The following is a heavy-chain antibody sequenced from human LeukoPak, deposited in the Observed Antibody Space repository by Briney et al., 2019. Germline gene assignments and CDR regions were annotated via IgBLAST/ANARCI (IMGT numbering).Heavy chain of an antibody. J-gene: IGHJ4*02. D-gene: IGHD1-7*01. CDR1: GGSISRGSYY. V-gene: IGHV4-61*02. CDR2: IYTSGST. CDR3: ARTDGTIGGYFDY. Sequence: SETLSLTCTVSGGSISRGSYYWSWIRQPAGKGLEWIGRIYTSGSTNYNPSLKSRVTISVDTSKNQFSLKLSSVTAADTAVYYCARTDGTIGGYFDYWGQGTLVTVSS.